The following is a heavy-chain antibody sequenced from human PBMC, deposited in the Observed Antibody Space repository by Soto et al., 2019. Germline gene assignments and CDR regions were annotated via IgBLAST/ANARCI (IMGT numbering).Heavy chain of an antibody. CDR3: ARAIFGVAIKSHQDV. CDR2: IIPILGIA. Sequence: SVKVSCKASGGTFSSYTISWLLQAPGQGLEWMGRIIPILGIANYAQKFQGRVTITADKSTSTAYMELSSLRSEDTAVYYCARAIFGVAIKSHQDVWGKGTTVTVSS. V-gene: IGHV1-69*02. J-gene: IGHJ6*04. D-gene: IGHD3-3*01. CDR1: GGTFSSYT.